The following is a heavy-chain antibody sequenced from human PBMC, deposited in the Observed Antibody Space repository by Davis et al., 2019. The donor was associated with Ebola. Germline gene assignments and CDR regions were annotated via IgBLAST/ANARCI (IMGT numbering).Heavy chain of an antibody. CDR2: ITGTGKHI. D-gene: IGHD3-3*01. Sequence: GGSLRLSCAASGFTFGDYAMSWVRQAPGKGLEWVSAITGTGKHIFYADSVKGRFTISRDNSKNMVYLQMNSLRAEDTAVYYCAKDPFGSGQYTDALDIWGQGTLVTVST. J-gene: IGHJ3*02. CDR3: AKDPFGSGQYTDALDI. CDR1: GFTFGDYA. V-gene: IGHV3-23*01.